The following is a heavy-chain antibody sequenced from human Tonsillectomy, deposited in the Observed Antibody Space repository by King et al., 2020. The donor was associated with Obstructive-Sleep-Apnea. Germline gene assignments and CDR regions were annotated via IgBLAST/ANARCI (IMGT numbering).Heavy chain of an antibody. CDR3: AREWGNYYDSSGYYPAAGYFDY. D-gene: IGHD3-22*01. V-gene: IGHV3-66*01. CDR1: GFTVSSNY. CDR2: IYSGGST. J-gene: IGHJ4*02. Sequence: DVQLVQSGGNLVQPGGSLRLSCAASGFTVSSNYMSWVRQAPGKGLEWVSVIYSGGSTYYADSVKGRFTISRDNSKNTLYLQMNSLRAEDTAVYYCAREWGNYYDSSGYYPAAGYFDYWGQGTLVTVSS.